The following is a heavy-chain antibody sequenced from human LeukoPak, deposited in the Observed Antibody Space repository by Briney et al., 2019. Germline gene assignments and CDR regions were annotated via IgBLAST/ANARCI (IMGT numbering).Heavy chain of an antibody. Sequence: GASVKVSCKASGYTFTGYYMHWVRQAPGQGLEWMGWINSNSGGTNYAQKFQDRVTMTRDTSISTVYMDLSRLTSDDTAVYYCALLAYCSSTSCYSNDDYWGQGTLVTVSS. CDR3: ALLAYCSSTSCYSNDDY. J-gene: IGHJ4*02. V-gene: IGHV1-2*02. CDR2: INSNSGGT. D-gene: IGHD2-2*01. CDR1: GYTFTGYY.